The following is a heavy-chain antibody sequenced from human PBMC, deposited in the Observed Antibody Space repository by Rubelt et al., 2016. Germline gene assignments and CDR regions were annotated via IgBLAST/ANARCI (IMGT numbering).Heavy chain of an antibody. Sequence: QLQLQESGPGLVKPSETLSLTCTVSGGSISSSSYYWGWIRQPPGKGLAWIGSIYSSGRTYSTPSLKSRVTISVDTSKNQFSLKLSSVTAADTAVYYCARAVSYYDSSGYGYYYYMDVWGKGTTVTVSS. V-gene: IGHV4-39*07. J-gene: IGHJ6*03. CDR1: GGSISSSSYY. CDR2: IYSSGRT. CDR3: ARAVSYYDSSGYGYYYYMDV. D-gene: IGHD3-22*01.